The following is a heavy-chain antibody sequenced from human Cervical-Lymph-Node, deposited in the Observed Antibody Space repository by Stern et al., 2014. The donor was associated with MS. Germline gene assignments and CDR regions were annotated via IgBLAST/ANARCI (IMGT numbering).Heavy chain of an antibody. J-gene: IGHJ5*02. CDR1: GYTFTSYA. CDR2: INTANGVT. CDR3: GRGQQSFDP. D-gene: IGHD6-13*01. V-gene: IGHV1-3*04. Sequence: QVQLVQSGAEVKKPGASVKVSCKASGYTFTSYAIHWVRQAPGQRLEWMGRINTANGVTYYSEKFQGRVTFTRDTSANTAYMELFSLTSEDTTVYYCGRGQQSFDPWGQGTLVTVSA.